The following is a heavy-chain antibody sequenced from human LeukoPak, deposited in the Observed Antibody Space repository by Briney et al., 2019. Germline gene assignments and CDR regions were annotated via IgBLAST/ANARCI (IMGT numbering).Heavy chain of an antibody. CDR1: GGSFSGYY. J-gene: IGHJ6*02. V-gene: IGHV4-34*01. Sequence: SETLSLTCAVYGGSFSGYYWSWIRQPPGKGLEWIGEINHSGSTNYNPSLKSRVTISVDTSKNQFSLKRSSVTAADTAVYYCARVRFLGTVTFYYYYGMDVWGQGTTVTVSS. D-gene: IGHD4-17*01. CDR3: ARVRFLGTVTFYYYYGMDV. CDR2: INHSGST.